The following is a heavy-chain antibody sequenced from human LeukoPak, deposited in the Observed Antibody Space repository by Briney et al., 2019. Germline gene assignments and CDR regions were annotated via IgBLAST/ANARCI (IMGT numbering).Heavy chain of an antibody. D-gene: IGHD3-10*01. J-gene: IGHJ4*02. V-gene: IGHV1-24*01. Sequence: GASVEVSCKVSGYTLTELSMHWVRQAPGKGLEWMGGFDPEDGETIYAQKFQGRVTMTEDTSTDTAYMELSSLRSEDTAVYYCATRRAGSGSYYSFGYWGQGTLVTVSS. CDR1: GYTLTELS. CDR2: FDPEDGET. CDR3: ATRRAGSGSYYSFGY.